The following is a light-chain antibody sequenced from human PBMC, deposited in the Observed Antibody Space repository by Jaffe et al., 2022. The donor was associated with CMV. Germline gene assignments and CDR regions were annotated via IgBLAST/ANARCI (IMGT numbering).Light chain of an antibody. CDR2: RDS. CDR1: NIGSKN. CDR3: QVWDSSTASKHVV. V-gene: IGLV3-9*01. J-gene: IGLJ2*01. Sequence: SYELTQPLSVSVALGQTARITCGGNNIGSKNVHWYQQKPGQAPVLVIYRDSNRPSGIPERFSGSNSGNTATLTISRAQAGDEADYYCQVWDSSTASKHVVFGGGTKLTVL.